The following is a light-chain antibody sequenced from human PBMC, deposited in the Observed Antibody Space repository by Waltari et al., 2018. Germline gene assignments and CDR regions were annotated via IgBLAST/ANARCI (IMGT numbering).Light chain of an antibody. V-gene: IGLV1-44*01. Sequence: QSALTQPPSASGTPGQTVTIFCSGGHSNIGSNVVNWYQQAPGTAPKHLIYYNTYRPSGVPDRFSGSKSGTSASLSISGIQSDDEGYYYCATWDDRLTGVVFGGGTQVTVL. CDR2: YNT. CDR3: ATWDDRLTGVV. J-gene: IGLJ2*01. CDR1: HSNIGSNV.